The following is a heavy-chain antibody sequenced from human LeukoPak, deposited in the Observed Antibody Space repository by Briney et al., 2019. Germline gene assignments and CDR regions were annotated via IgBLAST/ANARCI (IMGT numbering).Heavy chain of an antibody. CDR3: AKCFFRSGSGYFDY. V-gene: IGHV3-23*01. CDR2: IGASGGST. J-gene: IGHJ4*02. Sequence: GGSLRLSCATSGFTFSSYAMSWVRQAPGKGLEWVSGIGASGGSTYYADSVKGRLTISRDNSKNTLYLQMNSLRTEDTAVYYCAKCFFRSGSGYFDYWGQGTLVTVSS. D-gene: IGHD3-10*01. CDR1: GFTFSSYA.